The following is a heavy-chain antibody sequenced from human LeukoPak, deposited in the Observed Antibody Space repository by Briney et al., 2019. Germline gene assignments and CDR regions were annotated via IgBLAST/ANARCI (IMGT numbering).Heavy chain of an antibody. CDR2: IKPDGSEK. Sequence: GGSLRLSCAVSGITFSTSWMSWVRQAPGKGLEWVANIKPDGSEKYYLDPVKGRFTISRDNAKNSLFLQMNSLRAEDTALYYCARARNAEADYWGQGTLVTVSS. CDR1: GITFSTSW. D-gene: IGHD1-1*01. J-gene: IGHJ4*02. V-gene: IGHV3-7*01. CDR3: ARARNAEADY.